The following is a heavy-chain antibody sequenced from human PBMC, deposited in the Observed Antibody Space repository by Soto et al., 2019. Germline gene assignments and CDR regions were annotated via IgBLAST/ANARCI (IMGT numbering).Heavy chain of an antibody. CDR1: GYTFTGYY. V-gene: IGHV1-2*04. CDR2: INPNSGGT. CDR3: ARARAYYYYGMHX. Sequence: ASLKVSCNASGYTFTGYYMHWVRQAPGQGLEWMGWINPNSGGTNYAQKFQGCVTMTRETSISTDYMELSRLRSDDTAVYYCARARAYYYYGMHXWGQGTTVTVS. J-gene: IGHJ6*02.